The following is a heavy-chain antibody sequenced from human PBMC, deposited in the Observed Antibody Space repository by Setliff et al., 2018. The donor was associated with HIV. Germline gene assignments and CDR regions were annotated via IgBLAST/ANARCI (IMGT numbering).Heavy chain of an antibody. CDR1: GSFINSDY. CDR2: IYHSATT. Sequence: SETLSLTCTVSGSFINSDYWGWIRQPPGKGLEWIGSIYHSATTYYNPSLWGRVTISIDTSKNQFSLKLSSVTAADTAVYHCARDWGSVGASDYWGQGTLVTVSS. V-gene: IGHV4-38-2*02. D-gene: IGHD1-26*01. CDR3: ARDWGSVGASDY. J-gene: IGHJ4*02.